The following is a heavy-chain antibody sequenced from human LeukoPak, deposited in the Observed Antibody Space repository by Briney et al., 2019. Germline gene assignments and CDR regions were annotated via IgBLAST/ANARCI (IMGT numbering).Heavy chain of an antibody. J-gene: IGHJ6*03. CDR3: ARQVSDYYYYYIDV. CDR2: IYYSGTT. CDR1: SGSISSSHYY. Sequence: SETLSLTCTVSSGSISSSHYYWDWIRHPPGKGLEWIGTIYYSGTTYYNPSLESRATISVDASKNQFYLMLNSVTAADTAVYYCARQVSDYYYYYIDVWGKGTTVTVSS. V-gene: IGHV4-39*01.